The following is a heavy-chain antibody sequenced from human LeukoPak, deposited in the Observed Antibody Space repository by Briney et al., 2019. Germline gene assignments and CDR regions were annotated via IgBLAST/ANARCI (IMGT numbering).Heavy chain of an antibody. CDR3: AKGVSRGYRYGYNFDY. J-gene: IGHJ4*02. CDR2: ISGSGGST. D-gene: IGHD5-18*01. V-gene: IGHV3-23*01. Sequence: GGSLRLSCAASGFTFSSYAMSWVRQAPGKGLEWVSAISGSGGSTYYADSVKGRFTISRDNSKNTLYLQMNSLRAEDTAVYYGAKGVSRGYRYGYNFDYWGQGTLVTVSS. CDR1: GFTFSSYA.